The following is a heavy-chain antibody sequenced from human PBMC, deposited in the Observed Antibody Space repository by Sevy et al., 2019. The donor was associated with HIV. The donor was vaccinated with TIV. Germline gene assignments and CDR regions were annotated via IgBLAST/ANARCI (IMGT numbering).Heavy chain of an antibody. Sequence: SETLSLTCTVSGGSISSHYWSWIRQPPGKGLEWIGYIYYSGNTNYNPSLKSRVTISIDTSNNQFSLKLNSVTAADTAVHYCARSESYATTLDLWGRGTLVTVSS. V-gene: IGHV4-59*11. D-gene: IGHD2-15*01. CDR3: ARSESYATTLDL. CDR1: GGSISSHY. J-gene: IGHJ2*01. CDR2: IYYSGNT.